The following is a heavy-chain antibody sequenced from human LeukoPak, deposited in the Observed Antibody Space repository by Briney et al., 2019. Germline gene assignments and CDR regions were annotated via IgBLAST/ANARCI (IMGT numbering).Heavy chain of an antibody. CDR1: GFTLSSYW. CDR3: ARVTYPWYFDY. J-gene: IGHJ4*02. D-gene: IGHD2-2*02. Sequence: PGGSLRLSCAASGFTLSSYWMSWVRQAPGKGLERVANIKEDGSEKYYVDSVEGRFTISRDNAKNSLYLQVNSQRAEDAAVNYCARVTYPWYFDYWGQGTLVTVSS. V-gene: IGHV3-7*04. CDR2: IKEDGSEK.